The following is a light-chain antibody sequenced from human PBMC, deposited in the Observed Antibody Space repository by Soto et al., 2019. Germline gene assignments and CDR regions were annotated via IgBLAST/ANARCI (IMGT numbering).Light chain of an antibody. Sequence: QSALTQPASVSRSPGQSITISCTGTSSDVGSYNLVSWYQQLPGKAPKVIICEVNKRPSGVSYRFSGSKSGNTASLTISGLQTEDEADYYCCSYAGTVAYVFGTGTKLTVL. CDR3: CSYAGTVAYV. CDR2: EVN. CDR1: SSDVGSYNL. J-gene: IGLJ1*01. V-gene: IGLV2-23*02.